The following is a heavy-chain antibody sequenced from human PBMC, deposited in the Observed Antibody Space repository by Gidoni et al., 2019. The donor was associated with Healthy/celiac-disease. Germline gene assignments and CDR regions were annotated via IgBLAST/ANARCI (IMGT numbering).Heavy chain of an antibody. J-gene: IGHJ4*02. D-gene: IGHD2-2*01. CDR3: ARGFVPAAVYDY. CDR1: GGSFSGYY. V-gene: IGHV4-34*01. Sequence: QVQLQQWGAGLLKTSETLSLTCAVYGGSFSGYYWSWIRQPPGKGLEWIGEINHSGSTNYNPSLKSRVTISVDTSKNQFSLKLSSVTAADTAVYYCARGFVPAAVYDYWGQGTLVTVSS. CDR2: INHSGST.